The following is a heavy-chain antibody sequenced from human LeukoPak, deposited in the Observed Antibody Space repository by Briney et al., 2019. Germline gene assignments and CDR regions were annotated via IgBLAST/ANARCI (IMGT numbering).Heavy chain of an antibody. CDR3: ARARAPDAFDI. V-gene: IGHV3-48*03. J-gene: IGHJ3*02. CDR1: GFTFSSYE. CDR2: ISSSGSTI. Sequence: GGSLRLSCAASGFTFSSYEMNWVRQAPGKGLEWVSYISSSGSTIYYADSVKGRFTISRDNAKNSLYPQMNSLRAEDTAVYYCARARAPDAFDIWGQGTMVTVSS.